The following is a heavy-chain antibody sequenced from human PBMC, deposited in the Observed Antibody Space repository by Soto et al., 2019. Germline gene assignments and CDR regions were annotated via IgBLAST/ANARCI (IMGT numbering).Heavy chain of an antibody. Sequence: QVQLQESGPGLVKPSQTLSLTCTVSGGSISSGGYYWSWIRQHPGKGLEWIGYIDYSGSTYYNPSPKSRVTISVDTSQNQCSLKLSSGTAGDTGVYYCARGDYGRNPMDYWGQGTLVTVSS. D-gene: IGHD4-17*01. CDR3: ARGDYGRNPMDY. CDR1: GGSISSGGYY. J-gene: IGHJ4*02. V-gene: IGHV4-31*03. CDR2: IDYSGST.